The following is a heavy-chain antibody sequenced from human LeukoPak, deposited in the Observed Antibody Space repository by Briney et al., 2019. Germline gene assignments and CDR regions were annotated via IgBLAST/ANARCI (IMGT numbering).Heavy chain of an antibody. V-gene: IGHV3-74*01. CDR3: VRDRFYAMDV. Sequence: PGGSLRLSCAASGFTFSSSWMPWVRQAPGKGLVWVSCINHDGSTTNYVDSVKGRFTISRDNAKNTLYLQMNSLRAEDTAVFYCVRDRFYAMDVWGQGTTVTVSS. D-gene: IGHD3-16*01. J-gene: IGHJ6*02. CDR2: INHDGSTT. CDR1: GFTFSSSW.